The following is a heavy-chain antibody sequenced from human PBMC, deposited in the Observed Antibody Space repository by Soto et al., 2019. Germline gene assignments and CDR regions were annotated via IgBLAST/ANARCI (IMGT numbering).Heavy chain of an antibody. CDR3: ARANDFNSFDI. CDR2: IYRGGTT. V-gene: IGHV3-53*04. CDR1: GFSVNSGY. Sequence: EVQLVESGGDLVQPGGSLRLSCVASGFSVNSGYMNWVRQAPGKGPQWVSVIYRGGTTYQTDSVKGRFTISRDDSKNALYLQMNSLRPEDTAVYDWARANDFNSFDIWGPGTMVTVAS. D-gene: IGHD1-1*01. J-gene: IGHJ3*02.